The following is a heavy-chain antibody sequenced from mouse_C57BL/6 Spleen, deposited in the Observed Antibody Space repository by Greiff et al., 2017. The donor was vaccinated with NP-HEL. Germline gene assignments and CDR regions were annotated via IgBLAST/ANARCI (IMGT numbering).Heavy chain of an antibody. Sequence: QVHVKQSGAELARPGASVKLSCKASGYTFTSYGISWVTQRTGQGLEWIGEIYPRSGNTYYNEKFKGKATLTADKSSSTAYMELRSLTSEDSAVYFCAKGYGNYPWYFDVWGTGTTVTVSS. V-gene: IGHV1-81*01. CDR3: AKGYGNYPWYFDV. CDR2: IYPRSGNT. J-gene: IGHJ1*03. CDR1: GYTFTSYG. D-gene: IGHD2-1*01.